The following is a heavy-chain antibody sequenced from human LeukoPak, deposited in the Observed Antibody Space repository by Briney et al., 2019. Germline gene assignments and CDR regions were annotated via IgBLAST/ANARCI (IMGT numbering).Heavy chain of an antibody. J-gene: IGHJ5*02. CDR2: INPSGGST. CDR3: AILYGSFAP. D-gene: IGHD4-17*01. V-gene: IGHV1-46*01. Sequence: ASVKVSCKASGYTFTNYYMHWVRQAPGQWLEWMGIINPSGGSTSYAQKFQGRVTMTRDTSTSTAYMELSSLRSEDTAVYYCAILYGSFAPWGQGTLVTVSS. CDR1: GYTFTNYY.